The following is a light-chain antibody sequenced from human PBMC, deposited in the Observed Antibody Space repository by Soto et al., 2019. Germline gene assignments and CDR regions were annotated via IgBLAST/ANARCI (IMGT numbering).Light chain of an antibody. CDR3: AAWDDSRRGPV. V-gene: IGLV1-47*01. J-gene: IGLJ3*02. Sequence: QPVLTQPPLASGTPGQRVTISCSGSSSNIGSNYVYWYQQLPGTAPKLLIYRNNQRPSGVPDRFSGSKSGTSASLAISGLRSEDEADYYCAAWDDSRRGPVFGGGTQLTVL. CDR2: RNN. CDR1: SSNIGSNY.